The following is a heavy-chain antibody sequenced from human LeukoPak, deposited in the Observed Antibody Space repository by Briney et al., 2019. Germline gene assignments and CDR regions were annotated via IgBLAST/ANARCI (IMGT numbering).Heavy chain of an antibody. CDR1: AFTFSSYG. Sequence: GRSLRLSCAVSAFTFSSYGMHWVRQAPGKGLEWVAVIWYDGSNKYYADSVKGRFTISRDNSKNTLYLQMNSLRTEDTAVYYCARDQAYFDYWGQGTPVTVSS. J-gene: IGHJ4*02. V-gene: IGHV3-33*01. CDR2: IWYDGSNK. CDR3: ARDQAYFDY.